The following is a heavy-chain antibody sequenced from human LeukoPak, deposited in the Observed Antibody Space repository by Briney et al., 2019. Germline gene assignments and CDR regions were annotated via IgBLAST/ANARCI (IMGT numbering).Heavy chain of an antibody. V-gene: IGHV1-69*05. CDR1: GGTFSSYA. D-gene: IGHD3-9*01. J-gene: IGHJ3*02. Sequence: ASVKVSCKASGGTFSSYAISWVRQAPGQGLEWMGGIIPIFGTANYAQKFQGRVTITTDESTSTAYMELSSLRAEDMAVYYCARGSTHSFLGALRYFDWFPPDAFNIWGQGTMVTVSS. CDR2: IIPIFGTA. CDR3: ARGSTHSFLGALRYFDWFPPDAFNI.